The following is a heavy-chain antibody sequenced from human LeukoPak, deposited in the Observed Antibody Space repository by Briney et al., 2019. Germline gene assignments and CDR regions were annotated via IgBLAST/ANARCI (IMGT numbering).Heavy chain of an antibody. D-gene: IGHD6-13*01. CDR1: GLIFSNYW. Sequence: GSLRLSCAASGLIFSNYWMTWVRQAPGKGLEWVANIKEDGSETYYVDSVKGRFTISRDNDKNTLYLQMNSLRAEDTAVYYCARENIAAAGIDWFDPWGQGTLVTVSS. V-gene: IGHV3-7*03. CDR2: IKEDGSET. J-gene: IGHJ5*02. CDR3: ARENIAAAGIDWFDP.